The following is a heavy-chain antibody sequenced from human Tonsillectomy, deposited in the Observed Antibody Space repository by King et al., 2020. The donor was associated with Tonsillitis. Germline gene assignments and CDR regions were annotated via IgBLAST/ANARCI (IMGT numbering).Heavy chain of an antibody. CDR1: GFTFSSYA. D-gene: IGHD2-21*01. Sequence: VQLVESGGGLVQPGGSLRLSCAASGFTFSSYAMSWVRQAPGKGLEWVSAMSGSGGRTYYADSVTGRFTISRDNSKNTLYLQMNSLRGEDTAVYYCAKSRTYVVVGAFDIWGQGTMVTVSS. CDR2: MSGSGGRT. J-gene: IGHJ3*02. CDR3: AKSRTYVVVGAFDI. V-gene: IGHV3-23*04.